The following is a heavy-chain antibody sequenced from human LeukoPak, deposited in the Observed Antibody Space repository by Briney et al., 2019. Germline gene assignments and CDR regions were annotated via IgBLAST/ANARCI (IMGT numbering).Heavy chain of an antibody. CDR1: GYTFTIYD. Sequence: ASVKVSFTASGYTFTIYDMHWVRQAPGQGLEWMGISKPSGGSTSYAQKFQGRVTMTRDTSTSTVYMELSSLRSEDTAVYYCARDVGGFDYWGQGTLVTVSS. D-gene: IGHD2-15*01. CDR2: SKPSGGST. V-gene: IGHV1-46*01. J-gene: IGHJ4*02. CDR3: ARDVGGFDY.